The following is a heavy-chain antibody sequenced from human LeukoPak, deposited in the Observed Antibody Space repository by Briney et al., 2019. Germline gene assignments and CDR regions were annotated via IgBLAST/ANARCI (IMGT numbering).Heavy chain of an antibody. CDR1: GYTFIEYY. V-gene: IGHV1-46*01. CDR3: ARGQLGPTSAPFDS. CDR2: VNPAGGST. Sequence: ASVKVSRKTSGYTFIEYYLHWERQTPGQAFEYMGIVNPAGGSTSYHHNFQCRVTMTREAPTTTIYMELRNLTSDDTAVYYCARGQLGPTSAPFDSWGQGTLVTVSS. J-gene: IGHJ4*02. D-gene: IGHD6-13*01.